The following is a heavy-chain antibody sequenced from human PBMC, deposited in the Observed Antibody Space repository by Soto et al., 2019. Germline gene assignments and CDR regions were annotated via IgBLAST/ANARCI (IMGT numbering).Heavy chain of an antibody. CDR3: GGDPDRGGYFDF. V-gene: IGHV3-30-3*01. CDR1: EFTFSSYP. Sequence: GGTLRLSCGASEFTFSSYPMHWVRQAPGKGLEWVAVISFDGSNKYYADSVEGRFTISRDNSKNTLYLQMNSLRAEDTALYYSGGDPDRGGYFDFGGQGTLVTVSA. CDR2: ISFDGSNK. J-gene: IGHJ4*02. D-gene: IGHD3-22*01.